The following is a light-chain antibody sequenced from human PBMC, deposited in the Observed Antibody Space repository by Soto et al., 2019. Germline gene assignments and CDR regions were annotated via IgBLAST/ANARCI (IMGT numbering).Light chain of an antibody. CDR1: SSNIKFNP. CDR3: AAWDDSLGRVV. J-gene: IGLJ2*01. CDR2: STD. V-gene: IGLV1-44*01. Sequence: QSVLTQPPSASGTPGQRVSISCSGSSSNIKFNPVKWYQQLPGTAPKLLIYSTDHRPSGVPDRFSGFRSGTSASLAISGLQSEDEADYFCAAWDDSLGRVVFGGGTKLTVL.